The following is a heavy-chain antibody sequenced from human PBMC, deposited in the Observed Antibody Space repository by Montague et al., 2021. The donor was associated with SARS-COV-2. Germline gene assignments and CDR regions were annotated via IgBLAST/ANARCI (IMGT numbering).Heavy chain of an antibody. V-gene: IGHV4-31*03. J-gene: IGHJ3*02. CDR2: IYYSGST. Sequence: TLSLTCTVSGGSISSGGYYWSWIRQPPGKGLEWIGYIYYSGSTYYNPSLKSRVTISVDTSKNQFSLKLSSVTAADTAVYYCARADLYADCSSTSCYMRGDAFDIWGQGTMVTVSS. D-gene: IGHD2-2*02. CDR1: GGSISSGGYY. CDR3: ARADLYADCSSTSCYMRGDAFDI.